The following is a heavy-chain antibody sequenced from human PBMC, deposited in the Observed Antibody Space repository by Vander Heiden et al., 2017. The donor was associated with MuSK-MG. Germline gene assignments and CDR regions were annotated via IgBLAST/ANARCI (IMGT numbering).Heavy chain of an antibody. CDR2: IADDGGST. J-gene: IGHJ6*03. D-gene: IGHD3-10*02. CDR1: GFTFGNYA. Sequence: EVQLLASGGGLVQPGGSLRLSCVGSGFTFGNYAMTWVRQGPGKGLEWVSTIADDGGSTYYADSVKGRFTISRDNAQNMVYLQMDSLRVEDAAVYFCAKGISGLRYYVNFYMDVWGTGTTVTVSS. V-gene: IGHV3-23*01. CDR3: AKGISGLRYYVNFYMDV.